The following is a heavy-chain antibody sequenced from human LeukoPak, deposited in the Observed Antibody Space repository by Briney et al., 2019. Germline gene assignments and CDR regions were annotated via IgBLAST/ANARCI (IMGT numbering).Heavy chain of an antibody. Sequence: SETLSLTCTVSGGSISSSSYYWGWIRQPPGKGLEWIGEINHSGSTNYNPSLKSRVTISVDTSKNQFSLKLSSVTAADTAVYYCARLPLLVPRRGYYYYMDVWGKGTTVTISS. D-gene: IGHD2-8*01. CDR1: GGSISSSSYY. J-gene: IGHJ6*03. CDR3: ARLPLLVPRRGYYYYMDV. V-gene: IGHV4-39*07. CDR2: INHSGST.